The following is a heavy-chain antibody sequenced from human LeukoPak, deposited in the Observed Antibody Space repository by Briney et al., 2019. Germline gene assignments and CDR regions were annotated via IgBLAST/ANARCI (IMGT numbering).Heavy chain of an antibody. J-gene: IGHJ3*02. CDR1: GGTFSSYA. CDR2: IIPIFGTA. CDR3: AREGSTTDAFDI. V-gene: IGHV1-69*05. Sequence: SVKVSCKASGGTFSSYAISWVRQAPGQGLEWMGGIIPIFGTANYAQKFQGRVTITTDESTSTAYMELSRLRSEDTAVYYCAREGSTTDAFDIWGQGTMVTVSS. D-gene: IGHD4-11*01.